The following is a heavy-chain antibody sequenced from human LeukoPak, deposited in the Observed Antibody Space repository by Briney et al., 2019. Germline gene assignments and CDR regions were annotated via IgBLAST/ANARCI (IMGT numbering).Heavy chain of an antibody. CDR1: GYSINNYW. D-gene: IGHD2-15*01. CDR2: VYPADSDI. CDR3: ARQEYCSGGSCYTWFDP. J-gene: IGHJ5*02. Sequence: GESLKISCKGSGYSINNYWIDWVRQMPGKGLEWIGIVYPADSDIRHTPSFQGEVTISADKSISTAYRQWSSLKASDTAMYYCARQEYCSGGSCYTWFDPWGQGTLVTVSS. V-gene: IGHV5-51*01.